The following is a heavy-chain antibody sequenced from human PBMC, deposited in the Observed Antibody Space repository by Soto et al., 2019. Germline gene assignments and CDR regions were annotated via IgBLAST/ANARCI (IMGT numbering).Heavy chain of an antibody. CDR2: IYSSGST. V-gene: IGHV4-61*01. J-gene: IGHJ6*04. Sequence: STTFSLTFTVSDVTLTSVYYYWTWIRQPPGKGLEWIGYIYSSGSTNYNPSLKSRVTISVDTSNNQFFLNVSSVTAADTAVYYCGREDFYNGIDVWGKGTTVT. CDR1: DVTLTSVYYY. CDR3: GREDFYNGIDV.